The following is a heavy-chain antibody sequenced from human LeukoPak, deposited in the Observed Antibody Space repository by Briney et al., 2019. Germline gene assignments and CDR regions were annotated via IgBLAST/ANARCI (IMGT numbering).Heavy chain of an antibody. Sequence: PGGSLRLSCAASGFTVSSNYMSWVRQAPGKGLEWVSVIYSGGSTYYADSVKGRFTISRDNSKNTLYLQMNSLRAEDTAVYYCAREVNDILTGYSVFDYWGQGTLVTVSS. D-gene: IGHD3-9*01. J-gene: IGHJ4*02. V-gene: IGHV3-66*01. CDR1: GFTVSSNY. CDR2: IYSGGST. CDR3: AREVNDILTGYSVFDY.